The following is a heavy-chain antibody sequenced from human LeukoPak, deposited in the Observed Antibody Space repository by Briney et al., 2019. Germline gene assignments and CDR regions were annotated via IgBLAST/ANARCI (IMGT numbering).Heavy chain of an antibody. CDR2: IGGTDDST. V-gene: IGHV3-23*01. CDR1: GFTFSSFA. J-gene: IGHJ4*02. CDR3: AKARGTYYYDSGSSTFDY. Sequence: GGSLRLSCAASGFTFSSFAMSWVRQAPGRGLEWVSVIGGTDDSTYCADSVKGRFTISRDNSKNTLYLQMNSLRAEDTAVYYCAKARGTYYYDSGSSTFDYWGQGTLVTVSS. D-gene: IGHD3-10*01.